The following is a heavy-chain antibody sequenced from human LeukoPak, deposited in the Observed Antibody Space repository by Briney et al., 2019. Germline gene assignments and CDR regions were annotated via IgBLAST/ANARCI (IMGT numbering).Heavy chain of an antibody. Sequence: GGSLRLSCAASGFTFSSYAMHWVRQAPGKGLEWVAVISYDGGNTYYADSVKGRFTISRDNSKNTLYLQLNSLRAEDTAVYYCARGRWSDYWGQGTQVTVSS. CDR3: ARGRWSDY. D-gene: IGHD5-24*01. V-gene: IGHV3-30*01. J-gene: IGHJ4*02. CDR2: ISYDGGNT. CDR1: GFTFSSYA.